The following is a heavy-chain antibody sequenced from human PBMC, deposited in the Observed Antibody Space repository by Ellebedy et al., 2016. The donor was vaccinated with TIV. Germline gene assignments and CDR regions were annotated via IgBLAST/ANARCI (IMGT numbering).Heavy chain of an antibody. J-gene: IGHJ4*02. CDR2: IYPGDSDT. Sequence: KVSCKASGYSFTNYWIGWVRQMPGKGLEWMGIIYPGDSDTRYSPSFQGQITISADKSISTAYLQWSSLKASDTAMYYCGRSGYSGYEVDYWGQGTLVTVSS. CDR1: GYSFTNYW. V-gene: IGHV5-51*01. D-gene: IGHD5-12*01. CDR3: GRSGYSGYEVDY.